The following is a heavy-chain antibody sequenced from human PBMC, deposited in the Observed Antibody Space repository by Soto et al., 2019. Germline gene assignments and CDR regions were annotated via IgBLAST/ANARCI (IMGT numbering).Heavy chain of an antibody. J-gene: IGHJ4*02. CDR2: IIPIFDAT. Sequence: QVQMVQSGAEVKKPGSSARVSCKVSGGTFSRHSISWVRQAPGRGLEWMGGIIPIFDATQYAQKFQGRLTITADESTTTFHMDLSGLRSEDTAIYFCARDLTSVRGSWGQGTLVTVS. D-gene: IGHD3-10*01. CDR1: GGTFSRHS. V-gene: IGHV1-69*01. CDR3: ARDLTSVRGS.